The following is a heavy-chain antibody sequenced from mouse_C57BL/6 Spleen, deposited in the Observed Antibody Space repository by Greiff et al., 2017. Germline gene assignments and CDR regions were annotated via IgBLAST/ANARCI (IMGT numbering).Heavy chain of an antibody. J-gene: IGHJ2*01. CDR2: IYPGSGST. Sequence: QVQLQQPGAELVKPGASVKMSCKASGYTFTSYGITWVKQRPGPGLEWIGDIYPGSGSTNYNEKFKSNATLTVDTSSSTAYMQLSSLTSEDSAVYYCARGTDEYYFDYWGQGTTLTVSS. CDR3: ARGTDEYYFDY. V-gene: IGHV1-55*01. CDR1: GYTFTSYG. D-gene: IGHD4-1*01.